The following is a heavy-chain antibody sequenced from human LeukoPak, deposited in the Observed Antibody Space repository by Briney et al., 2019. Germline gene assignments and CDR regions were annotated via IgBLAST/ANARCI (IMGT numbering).Heavy chain of an antibody. CDR3: ARDRDSYGGTHFDY. D-gene: IGHD4-23*01. J-gene: IGHJ4*02. Sequence: GGSLRLSCAASGFTFSSYEMNWVRQAPGKGLEWVSCISSSGSTIYYADSVKGRFTISRDNAKNSLYLQMNSLRAEDTAVYYCARDRDSYGGTHFDYWGQGTLVTVSS. CDR1: GFTFSSYE. V-gene: IGHV3-48*03. CDR2: ISSSGSTI.